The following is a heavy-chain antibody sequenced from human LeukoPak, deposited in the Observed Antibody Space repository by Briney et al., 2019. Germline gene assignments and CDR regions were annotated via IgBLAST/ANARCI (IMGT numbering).Heavy chain of an antibody. V-gene: IGHV3-7*01. CDR1: GSTFSSYW. Sequence: PGGSLRLSCAASGSTFSSYWMSWVRQAPGKGLEWVANIKQDGSEKYYVDSVKGRFTISRDNAKNSLYLQMNSLRAEDTAVYYCARGSAAAGTYWFDPWGQGTPVTVSS. D-gene: IGHD6-13*01. J-gene: IGHJ5*02. CDR2: IKQDGSEK. CDR3: ARGSAAAGTYWFDP.